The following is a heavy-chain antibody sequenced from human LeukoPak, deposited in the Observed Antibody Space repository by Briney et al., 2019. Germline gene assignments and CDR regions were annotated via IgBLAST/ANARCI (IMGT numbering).Heavy chain of an antibody. J-gene: IGHJ3*02. CDR1: GGSISSSSYY. CDR2: IYYSGST. Sequence: KPSETLSLTCTVSGGSISSSSYYWGWIRQPPGKGLEWIGSIYYSGSTYYNPSLKSRVTISVDTSKNQFSLKLSSVTAADTAVYYCARVRYDSSGYPEPDAFDIWGQGTMVTVSS. D-gene: IGHD3-22*01. CDR3: ARVRYDSSGYPEPDAFDI. V-gene: IGHV4-39*07.